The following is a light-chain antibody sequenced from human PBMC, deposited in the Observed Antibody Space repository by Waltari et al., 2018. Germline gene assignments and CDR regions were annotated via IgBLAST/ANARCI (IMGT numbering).Light chain of an antibody. CDR2: DAS. CDR1: RDVSIQ. CDR3: QQRDSWPLT. J-gene: IGKJ4*01. V-gene: IGKV3-11*01. Sequence: EIVLTQSPATLSLSPGERATLSCRACRDVSIQLAWYQQKYGQAPRLLISDASTRATGIPARFSGSGSGTDFTLTISSLEPEDFAVYYCQQRDSWPLTFGGGTKVEI.